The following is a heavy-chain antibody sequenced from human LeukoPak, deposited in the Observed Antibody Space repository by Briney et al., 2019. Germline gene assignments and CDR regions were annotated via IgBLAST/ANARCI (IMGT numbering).Heavy chain of an antibody. CDR1: GGSISSSSYY. CDR3: ARFLNWVFDN. CDR2: IYYSGST. V-gene: IGHV4-39*07. D-gene: IGHD7-27*01. Sequence: SETLSLTCTVSGGSISSSSYYWGWMRQPPGKGLEWIGSIYYSGSTYYNPSLKSRVSISVDTSKNQSSLKLSSVPAADTAVYYGARFLNWVFDNWGPGIPVTVSS. J-gene: IGHJ4*02.